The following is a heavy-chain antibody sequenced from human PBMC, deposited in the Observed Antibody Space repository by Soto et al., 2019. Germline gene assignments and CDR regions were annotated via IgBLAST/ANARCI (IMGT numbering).Heavy chain of an antibody. CDR3: AGLPPVAYGDYDYYYYYMDV. J-gene: IGHJ6*03. Sequence: SETLSLTCTVSGGSISSSSYYWGWIRQPPGKGLEWIGSIYYSGSTYYNPSLKSRVTISVDTSKNQFSLKLSSVTAADTAVYYCAGLPPVAYGDYDYYYYYMDVWGKGTTVTVSS. D-gene: IGHD4-17*01. CDR1: GGSISSSSYY. CDR2: IYYSGST. V-gene: IGHV4-39*01.